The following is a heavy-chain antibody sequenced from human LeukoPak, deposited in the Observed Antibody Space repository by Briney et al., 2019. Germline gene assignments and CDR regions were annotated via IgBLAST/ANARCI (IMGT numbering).Heavy chain of an antibody. CDR3: ARYCTSTTCILRGFDY. J-gene: IGHJ4*02. D-gene: IGHD2-2*01. V-gene: IGHV4-38-2*01. Sequence: SETLSLTCSVSGYSFTSGHYWGWIRQPPGKGLEWIANIYHTGSAHYNPSLKSRVTITVDTSKNQFSLKLSSVTAADTAVYYCARYCTSTTCILRGFDYWGQGTLVTVSS. CDR2: IYHTGSA. CDR1: GYSFTSGHY.